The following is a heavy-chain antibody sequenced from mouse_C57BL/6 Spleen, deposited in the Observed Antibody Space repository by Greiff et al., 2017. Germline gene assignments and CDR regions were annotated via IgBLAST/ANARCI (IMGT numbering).Heavy chain of an antibody. CDR2: NYPSSGNT. D-gene: IGHD3-1*01. CDR1: GYTFTSYG. V-gene: IGHV1-81*01. J-gene: IGHJ2*01. CDR3: ARSGPLSPFDD. Sequence: QVQLQQSGAELARPGASVKLSCKASGYTFTSYGISWVKQRTGQGLEWIGENYPSSGNTYYNEKFKGKATLTADKSSSTAYMELRSLTSEDTAIYFCARSGPLSPFDDWGQGTTLTVSS.